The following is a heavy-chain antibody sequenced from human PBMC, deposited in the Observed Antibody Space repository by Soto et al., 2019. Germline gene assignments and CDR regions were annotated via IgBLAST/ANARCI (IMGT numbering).Heavy chain of an antibody. D-gene: IGHD3-16*01. CDR2: TSYDGSNN. V-gene: IGHV3-33*05. CDR3: ARWGTTGGLDV. CDR1: GFTFRSYV. Sequence: QVQLVESGGGVVQPGTSLRLSCVGSGFTFRSYVIHWVRQAPGKGLEWVSLTSYDGSNNFYGDSAKGRFTISRHNSTNIVELEMASLRFEDTSLFDCARWGTTGGLDVWGQGTLVSVSS. J-gene: IGHJ4*02.